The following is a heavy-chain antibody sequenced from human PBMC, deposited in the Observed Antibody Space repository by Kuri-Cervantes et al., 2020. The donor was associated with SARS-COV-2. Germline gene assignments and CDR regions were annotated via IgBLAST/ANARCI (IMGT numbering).Heavy chain of an antibody. Sequence: GGSLRLSCAASGFTFSSYSMNWVRQAPGKGLEWVSYISSSSSTIYYADSVKGRFTISRDNAKNSLYLQMNSLRDEDTAVYYCARDGCKWTHIRFLECPYQEPDYWGHGTPVTVSS. V-gene: IGHV3-48*02. J-gene: IGHJ4*01. CDR1: GFTFSSYS. CDR3: ARDGCKWTHIRFLECPYQEPDY. CDR2: ISSSSSTI. D-gene: IGHD3-3*01.